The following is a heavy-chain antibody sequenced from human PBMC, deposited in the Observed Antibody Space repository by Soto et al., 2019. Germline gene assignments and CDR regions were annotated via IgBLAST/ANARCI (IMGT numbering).Heavy chain of an antibody. CDR2: ISSDGGST. CDR1: EFIFNKYA. J-gene: IGHJ4*02. V-gene: IGHV3-64*01. Sequence: EVQLVEYGGGVVQPGGSLRLSCAASEFIFNKYAMHWVRQAPGKGLEYVSSISSDGGSTYYANSVKDRFTISRDNSKNTLYLQMGSLRSEDMAVYFCARGLPLDDLGQGTLVTVSS. CDR3: ARGLPLDD.